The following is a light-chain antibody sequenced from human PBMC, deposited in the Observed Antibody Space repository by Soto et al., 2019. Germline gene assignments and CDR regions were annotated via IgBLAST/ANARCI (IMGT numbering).Light chain of an antibody. CDR1: SSNIGSHT. CDR3: AAWDDSLNGVV. V-gene: IGLV1-44*01. CDR2: SNT. Sequence: QAVVTQPPSASGTPGQTIAISCSGGSSNIGSHTVNWYQQLPGTAPRLLIYSNTQRPSGVPDRFSGSKSGTSASLAISGLQSEYEGDYSCAAWDDSLNGVVFGGGTKVTVL. J-gene: IGLJ2*01.